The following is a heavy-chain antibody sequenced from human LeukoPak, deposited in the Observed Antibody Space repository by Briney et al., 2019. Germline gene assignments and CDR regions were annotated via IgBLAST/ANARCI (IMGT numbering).Heavy chain of an antibody. V-gene: IGHV3-30-3*01. D-gene: IGHD2-2*01. CDR1: GFTFSNYG. CDR2: ISYDGNNK. Sequence: PGRSLRLSCAASGFTFSNYGFHWVRQAPGKGLEWVAVISYDGNNKYYPDSVKGRFTISSDKSKNTLYLHMDSLRPEDTAVYYCAKDLGPMVPAAMDYWGQGTLVTVSS. CDR3: AKDLGPMVPAAMDY. J-gene: IGHJ4*02.